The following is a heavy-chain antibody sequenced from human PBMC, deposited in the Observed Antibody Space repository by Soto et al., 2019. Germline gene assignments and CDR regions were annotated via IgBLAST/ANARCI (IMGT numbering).Heavy chain of an antibody. D-gene: IGHD2-15*01. V-gene: IGHV4-39*01. CDR3: ARSGDGSSLGYIDY. CDR2: IYYSGST. Sequence: PSETLSLTCTVSGGSISSSSYRWGWIRQPPGKGLQWIGNIYYSGSTNYNPSLKSRVTISGDTSKNQFSLKLSSVTAADTAVYYCARSGDGSSLGYIDYWGQGTLVTVSS. J-gene: IGHJ4*02. CDR1: GGSISSSSYR.